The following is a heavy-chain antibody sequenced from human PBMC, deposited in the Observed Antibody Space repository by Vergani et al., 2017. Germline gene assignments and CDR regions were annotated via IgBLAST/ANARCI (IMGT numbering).Heavy chain of an antibody. D-gene: IGHD3-22*01. CDR2: ISGSGGST. V-gene: IGHV3-23*01. J-gene: IGHJ4*02. Sequence: EVQLLESGGGLVQPGGSLRLSCAASGFTFSSYAMSWVRQAPGKGLEWVSAISGSGGSTYYADSVKCRFTISRDNSKNTLYLQMNSLRAEDTAVYYCAKGWTYYYDSSGYPYWGQGTLVTVSS. CDR3: AKGWTYYYDSSGYPY. CDR1: GFTFSSYA.